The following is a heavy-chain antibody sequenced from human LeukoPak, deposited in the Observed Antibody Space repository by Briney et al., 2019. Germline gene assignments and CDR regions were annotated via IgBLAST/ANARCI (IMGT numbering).Heavy chain of an antibody. CDR3: AREGAGDSGRYHSYFDH. D-gene: IGHD1-1*01. CDR1: GFTFSSFA. V-gene: IGHV3-23*01. Sequence: GGSLRLSCTDSGFTFSSFAMSGVRQAPGKGLEWVSGINNRGGGTFYADSVQGRFTISRDDSKNTLYLDMNSLRAEDTAVYYCAREGAGDSGRYHSYFDHWGQGTLVTVSS. CDR2: INNRGGGT. J-gene: IGHJ4*02.